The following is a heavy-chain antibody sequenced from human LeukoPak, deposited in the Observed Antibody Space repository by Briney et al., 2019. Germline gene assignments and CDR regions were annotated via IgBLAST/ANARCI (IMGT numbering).Heavy chain of an antibody. D-gene: IGHD3-10*01. CDR1: GFTFSSYS. CDR2: ITSSSSYI. CDR3: AGGGKVRGVTLYYYYMDV. Sequence: PGGSLRLSCAASGFTFSSYSMNWVRQAPGKGLEWVSSITSSSSYIYYADSMKGRFTISRDNAKNSLYLQMNSLRAEDTAVYYCAGGGKVRGVTLYYYYMDVWGKGTTVAISS. J-gene: IGHJ6*03. V-gene: IGHV3-21*01.